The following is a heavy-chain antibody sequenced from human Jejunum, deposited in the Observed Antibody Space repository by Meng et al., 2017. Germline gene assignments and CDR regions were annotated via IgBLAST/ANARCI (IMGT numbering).Heavy chain of an antibody. CDR1: GFNFTNYG. Sequence: VELLDVGGGVVQPGKALRLSCAASGFNFTNYGMHWVRQAPGKGLEWVAVIWHDGSKVFYADSVRGRFTISRDNSHNTVDLQMNSVRVDDTAVYFCLRGRDYWGQGTLVTVSS. V-gene: IGHV3-33*01. J-gene: IGHJ4*02. CDR2: IWHDGSKV. CDR3: LRGRDY. D-gene: IGHD3-10*01.